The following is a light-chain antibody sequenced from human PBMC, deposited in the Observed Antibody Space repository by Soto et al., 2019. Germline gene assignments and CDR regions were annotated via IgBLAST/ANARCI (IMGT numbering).Light chain of an antibody. Sequence: DIHMAQSTTTLSASVGDRVTMACRASQSISSWLAWYQQKPGKAPKLLLYDASSLESGVPSRFSGSVSGTEFNLTITSLQTVDFATYYCQKYNSYSWTFGQGTKVDIK. CDR3: QKYNSYSWT. CDR2: DAS. J-gene: IGKJ1*01. CDR1: QSISSW. V-gene: IGKV1-5*01.